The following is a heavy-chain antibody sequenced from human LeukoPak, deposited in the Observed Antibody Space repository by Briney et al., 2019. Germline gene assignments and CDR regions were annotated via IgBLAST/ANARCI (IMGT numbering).Heavy chain of an antibody. D-gene: IGHD3-10*01. CDR1: GGSFSGYY. CDR2: INHSGST. V-gene: IGHV4-34*01. CDR3: ARHQLGAVRGAFDY. J-gene: IGHJ4*02. Sequence: SETLSLTCAVYGGSFSGYYWSWIRQPPGKGLEWIGEINHSGSTNYNPSLKSRVTISVDTSKNQFSLKLSSVTAADTAVYYCARHQLGAVRGAFDYWGQGTLVTVSS.